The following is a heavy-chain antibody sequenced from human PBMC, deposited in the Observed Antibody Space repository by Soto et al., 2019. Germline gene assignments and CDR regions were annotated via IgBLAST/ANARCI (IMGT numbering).Heavy chain of an antibody. J-gene: IGHJ5*02. CDR2: IIPIFGTA. V-gene: IGHV1-69*13. D-gene: IGHD4-17*01. Sequence: ASVKVSCKASGGTFSSYAISWVRQAPGQGLEWMGGIIPIFGTANYAQKFQGRVTITADESTSTAYMELSSLRSEDTAVYYCARARSVTTTNWFDPWGQGTLVTVSS. CDR3: ARARSVTTTNWFDP. CDR1: GGTFSSYA.